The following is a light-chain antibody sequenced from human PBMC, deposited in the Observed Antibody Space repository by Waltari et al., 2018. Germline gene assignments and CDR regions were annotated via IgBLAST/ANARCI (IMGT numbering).Light chain of an antibody. CDR3: QQYVNYWT. CDR2: ETS. CDR1: QSVNRW. J-gene: IGKJ1*01. V-gene: IGKV1-5*03. Sequence: DIQMTQSPSTLSASVGDRVTITCRASQSVNRWLAWYLQKSWKAPELLIYETSNLESGVPSRFSGSGSGKEFALTISSLQPDDFGAYYCQQYVNYWTCGQGTKVEIK.